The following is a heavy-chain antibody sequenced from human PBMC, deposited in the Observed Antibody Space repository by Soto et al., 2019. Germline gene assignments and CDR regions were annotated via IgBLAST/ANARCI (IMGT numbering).Heavy chain of an antibody. J-gene: IGHJ4*02. V-gene: IGHV3-33*01. CDR1: GFTFSSYG. Sequence: QVQLVESGGGVVQPGRSLRLSCTTSGFTFSSYGMHWVRQAPGKGLEWMAIIWFDGSKKYYADSVKGRFTISRDNSKKTLYLHMNSLRVEDTAVYYCAREEGVVARAVDYWGQGTLVTVSS. CDR2: IWFDGSKK. CDR3: AREEGVVARAVDY. D-gene: IGHD2-15*01.